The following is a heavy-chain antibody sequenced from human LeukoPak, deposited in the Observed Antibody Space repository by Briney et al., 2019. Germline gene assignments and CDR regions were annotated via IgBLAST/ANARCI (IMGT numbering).Heavy chain of an antibody. V-gene: IGHV4-59*01. CDR2: IYYSGST. CDR1: GGSISSYY. Sequence: SETLSLTCTVSGGSISSYYWSWIRQPPGKGLEWIGYIYYSGSTNYNPSLESRVTISVDTSKNQFSLKLSSVTAADTAVYYCARKREALFDYWGQGTLVTVSS. J-gene: IGHJ4*02. D-gene: IGHD1-26*01. CDR3: ARKREALFDY.